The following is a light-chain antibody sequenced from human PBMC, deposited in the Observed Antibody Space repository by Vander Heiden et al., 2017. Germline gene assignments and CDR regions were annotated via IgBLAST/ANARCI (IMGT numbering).Light chain of an antibody. Sequence: IVVTQSHDSLSVFLGERATINCKYSQNVLYSSNNKNYLAWYQQKPGQPPKLLSYWASTREPGVPDRFSGSGSGTDFTLTITSRQAEDVAVYYCQQYYRTPLTFGGGTKVEMK. J-gene: IGKJ4*01. CDR1: QNVLYSSNNKNY. CDR2: WAS. CDR3: QQYYRTPLT. V-gene: IGKV4-1*01.